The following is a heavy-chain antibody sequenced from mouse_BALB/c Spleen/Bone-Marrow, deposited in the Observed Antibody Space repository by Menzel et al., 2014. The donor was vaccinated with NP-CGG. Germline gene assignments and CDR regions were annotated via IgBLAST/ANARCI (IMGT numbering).Heavy chain of an antibody. D-gene: IGHD3-1*01. Sequence: EVQLQESGPGLAKPSQSLSLTCTVTGYSITSDYAWNWIRQFPGNKLEWMGYISYSGSTSYNPSLKSRISITRDTSKNQFFLQLNSVTTEDTATYYCARGGARATSWFAYWGQRTLVSVSA. CDR1: GYSITSDYA. V-gene: IGHV3-2*02. J-gene: IGHJ3*01. CDR3: ARGGARATSWFAY. CDR2: ISYSGST.